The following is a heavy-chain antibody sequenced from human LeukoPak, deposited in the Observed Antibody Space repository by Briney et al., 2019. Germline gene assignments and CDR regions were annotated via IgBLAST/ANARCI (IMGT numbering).Heavy chain of an antibody. Sequence: PGGSLRLSCAASGFTFSSYWMSWVRQAPGKGLEWVSYISSTSSTIHYADSVRGRFTISRDNAKNSLYLQMNSLRAEDTAVYYCAREEQLVSGCWGQGTLVTVSS. D-gene: IGHD6-13*01. J-gene: IGHJ4*02. CDR3: AREEQLVSGC. V-gene: IGHV3-48*01. CDR1: GFTFSSYW. CDR2: ISSTSSTI.